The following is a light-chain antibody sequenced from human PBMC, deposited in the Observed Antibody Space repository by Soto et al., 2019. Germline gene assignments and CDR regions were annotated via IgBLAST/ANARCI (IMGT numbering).Light chain of an antibody. J-gene: IGKJ1*01. V-gene: IGKV1-5*03. CDR2: KAA. Sequence: DIQMTQSPSTLSASVGDRVAITCRASDNIAPWVAWYQQKPGKAPKLLIYKAANLADEVPSRFAGSGSGTAFTLTITRLQPDDFATYYCQHYNSFSRTFGQGTKVEV. CDR3: QHYNSFSRT. CDR1: DNIAPW.